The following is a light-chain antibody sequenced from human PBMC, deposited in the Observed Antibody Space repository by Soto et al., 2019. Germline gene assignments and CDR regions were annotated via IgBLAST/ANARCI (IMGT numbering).Light chain of an antibody. CDR2: DAS. Sequence: IPVSKDRFSLSAAVVSLDNITCRASQSISSWLAWYQQKPGKXPXXLIYDASSLESGVPSRFSGIGSGTEFPLTISSLQPDDFASYDSQPYNSHWPFGQGTKVDIK. CDR1: QSISSW. J-gene: IGKJ1*01. V-gene: IGKV1-5*01. CDR3: QPYNSHWP.